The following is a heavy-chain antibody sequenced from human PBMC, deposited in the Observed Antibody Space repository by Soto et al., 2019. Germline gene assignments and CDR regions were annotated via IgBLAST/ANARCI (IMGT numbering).Heavy chain of an antibody. CDR2: IYPGDSDA. CDR1: GYSFATTW. D-gene: IGHD2-21*01. J-gene: IGHJ4*01. V-gene: IGHV5-51*01. CDR3: ATQIIVMLGRGFDI. Sequence: PGESLKISSKGSGYSFATTWIGWVRQMPGKGLEHMGLIYPGDSDAMYSPSFQGQVTISADKSISTAYLQWSSLRASDTAIYYCATQIIVMLGRGFDIWGQGTLVTVSS.